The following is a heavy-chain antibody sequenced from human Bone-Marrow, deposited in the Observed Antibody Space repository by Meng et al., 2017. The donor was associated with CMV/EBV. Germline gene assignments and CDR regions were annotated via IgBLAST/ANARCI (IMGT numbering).Heavy chain of an antibody. CDR2: IYHSGST. V-gene: IGHV4-4*02. J-gene: IGHJ4*02. D-gene: IGHD3-3*01. CDR1: GGSISSSNW. CDR3: ARDRGLYYDFWSGYWRYFDY. Sequence: SETLSLTCAVSGGSISSSNWWSWVRQPPGKGLEWIGEIYHSGSTNYNPSLKSRVTISVDTSKNQFSLKLSSVTAADTAVYYCARDRGLYYDFWSGYWRYFDYWGQGPRVTVSS.